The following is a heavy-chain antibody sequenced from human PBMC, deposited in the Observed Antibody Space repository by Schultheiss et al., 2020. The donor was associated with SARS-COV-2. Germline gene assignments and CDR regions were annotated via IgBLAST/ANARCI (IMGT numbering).Heavy chain of an antibody. J-gene: IGHJ4*02. CDR1: GYTFTSYD. CDR2: MNPNSGNT. CDR3: AATPLYDSSGYYGYYFDY. V-gene: IGHV1-8*01. D-gene: IGHD3-22*01. Sequence: ASVKVSCKASGYTFTSYDINWVRQATGQGLEWMGWMNPNSGNTGYAQKFQGRVTMTRNTSISTAYMELSSLRSEDTAVYYCAATPLYDSSGYYGYYFDYWGQGTLVTVSS.